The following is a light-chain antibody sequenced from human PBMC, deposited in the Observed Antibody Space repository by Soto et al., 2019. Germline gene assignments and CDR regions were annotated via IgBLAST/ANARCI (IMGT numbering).Light chain of an antibody. CDR1: QDISNY. V-gene: IGKV1-33*01. CDR2: DAS. CDR3: QQYHDLFPWT. Sequence: DIQMTQSPSSLSASGGDRVTVTCQASQDISNYLNWYQHKAGKAHKLLISDASNLQTGVPSRFSGSGSGTDFTFTISSRQPEDIATYYCQQYHDLFPWTFGQGTKVEI. J-gene: IGKJ1*01.